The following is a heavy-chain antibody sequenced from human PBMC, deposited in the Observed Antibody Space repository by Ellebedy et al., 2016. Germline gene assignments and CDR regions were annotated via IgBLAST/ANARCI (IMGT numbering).Heavy chain of an antibody. CDR1: GFSLTTSKMS. CDR2: IDWNDDE. V-gene: IGHV2-70*01. Sequence: SGPTLVTPTQTLTLTCAFSGFSLTTSKMSVSWIRQPPGKDLEWLAMIDWNDDEYYSKSLRTRLTVSKDTSRNQVVLTMTKMDPVDTATYYCARTTGDLPNYYYYYMDVWGKGTTVTVSS. CDR3: ARTTGDLPNYYYYYMDV. J-gene: IGHJ6*03. D-gene: IGHD2-21*01.